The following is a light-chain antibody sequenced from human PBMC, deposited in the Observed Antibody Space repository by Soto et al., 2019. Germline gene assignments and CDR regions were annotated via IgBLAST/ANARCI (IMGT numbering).Light chain of an antibody. V-gene: IGKV1-39*01. CDR3: QQSYTAPYT. J-gene: IGKJ3*01. CDR1: QSISSL. Sequence: DIQMTQSPSSLSASVGDRVIITCRASQSISSLLNWYQQKPGKAPKLLIYSASSLQSGVPSRFSGSGSGTDFTLTITSLQPDDFAIYFCQQSYTAPYTFGPGTKVEIK. CDR2: SAS.